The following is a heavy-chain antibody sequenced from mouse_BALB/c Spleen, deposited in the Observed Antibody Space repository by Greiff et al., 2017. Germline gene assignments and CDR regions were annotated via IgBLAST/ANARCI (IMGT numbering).Heavy chain of an antibody. V-gene: IGHV7-3*02. Sequence: DVMLVESGGGLVQPGGSLRLSCATSGFTFTAYYMSWVRQPPGKALEWLGFIRNKANGYTTEYSASVKGRFTISRDNSQSILYLQMNTLRAEDSATYYCARDNYRYDEAWFAYWGQGTLVTVSA. CDR3: ARDNYRYDEAWFAY. CDR1: GFTFTAYY. D-gene: IGHD2-14*01. CDR2: IRNKANGYTT. J-gene: IGHJ3*01.